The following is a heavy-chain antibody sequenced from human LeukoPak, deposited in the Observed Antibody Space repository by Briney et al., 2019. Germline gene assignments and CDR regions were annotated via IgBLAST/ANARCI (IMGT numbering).Heavy chain of an antibody. CDR1: GFTFTNYA. D-gene: IGHD1-1*01. V-gene: IGHV3-23*01. Sequence: PGGSLRLSRAASGFTFTNYAMSWVRQAPGKGLEWVSSISDSGGSAFYADSVRGRFTISRDNSKSTLYLQMSSLRAEDTAVYYCAKDNWYLDYWGQGTLVTVSS. J-gene: IGHJ4*02. CDR3: AKDNWYLDY. CDR2: ISDSGGSA.